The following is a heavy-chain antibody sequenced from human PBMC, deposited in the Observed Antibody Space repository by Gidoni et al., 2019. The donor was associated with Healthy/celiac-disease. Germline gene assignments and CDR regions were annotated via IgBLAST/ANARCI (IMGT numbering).Heavy chain of an antibody. D-gene: IGHD3-3*01. CDR1: GFTFSSYE. V-gene: IGHV3-48*03. Sequence: EVQLVESGGGLVQPGGSLRLSCAASGFTFSSYEMNWVRQAPGRGMEWFSYISSSGSTIYYADSVKGRFTISRDNAKNSLYLQMNSLRAEDTAVYYCAREVDDFWSGKLDYWGQGTLVTASS. CDR3: AREVDDFWSGKLDY. CDR2: ISSSGSTI. J-gene: IGHJ4*02.